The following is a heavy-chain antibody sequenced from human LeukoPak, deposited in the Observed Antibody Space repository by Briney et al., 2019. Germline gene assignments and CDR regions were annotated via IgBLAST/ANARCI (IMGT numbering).Heavy chain of an antibody. Sequence: PGGSLRLSCEASGFSFSNYWMGWVRQAPGRGLEWVANIKQDGSLTYYVDSVEGRFTISRDNAKNSLCLQMNSLRDDDTAVYYCATVQGLGWSGPWGQGTLVTVSS. J-gene: IGHJ5*02. CDR1: GFSFSNYW. V-gene: IGHV3-7*01. CDR3: ATVQGLGWSGP. CDR2: IKQDGSLT.